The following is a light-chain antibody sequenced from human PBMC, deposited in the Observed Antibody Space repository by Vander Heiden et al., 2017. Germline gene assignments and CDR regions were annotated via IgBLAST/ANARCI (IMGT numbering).Light chain of an antibody. CDR2: DAS. J-gene: IGKJ4*01. Sequence: DIVLPQSPGTLSLSPGERATLSCRASQRVSGSYVAWYQYKRGQAPRLLSSDASNRATGTPDRFSGGGSGTEFTLTISRLEPEDFAVYFCPQYGNSPLTFGGGTEVEIK. V-gene: IGKV3-20*01. CDR1: QRVSGSY. CDR3: PQYGNSPLT.